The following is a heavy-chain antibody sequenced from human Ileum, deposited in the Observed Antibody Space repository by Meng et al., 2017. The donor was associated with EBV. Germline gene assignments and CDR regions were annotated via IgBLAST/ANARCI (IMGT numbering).Heavy chain of an antibody. V-gene: IGHV6-1*01. J-gene: IGHJ4*02. D-gene: IGHD3-22*01. CDR2: TYYRSEWYN. Sequence: QVQCHQSGPGLVKPSPTLSLTCAISGDSVSSNSAAWNWIRQSPSRGLEWLGRTYYRSEWYNDYAVSVKSRITINPDTSKNQFSLQLNSVTPEDTAVYYCARDSSSSAYSPFDYWGQGTLVTVSS. CDR1: GDSVSSNSAA. CDR3: ARDSSSSAYSPFDY.